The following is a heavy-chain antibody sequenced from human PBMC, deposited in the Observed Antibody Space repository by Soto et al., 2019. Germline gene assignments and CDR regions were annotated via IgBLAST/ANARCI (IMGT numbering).Heavy chain of an antibody. CDR3: ARSWIQLIYGMDV. CDR2: IDPSDSYT. CDR1: GFTFTTSA. D-gene: IGHD5-18*01. Sequence: GGSLRLSCAASGFTFTTSAIHWVRQMPGKGLEWMGRIDPSDSYTNYSPSFQGHVTISADKSISTAYLQWSSLKASDTAMYYCARSWIQLIYGMDVWGQGTTVTVSS. J-gene: IGHJ6*02. V-gene: IGHV5-10-1*01.